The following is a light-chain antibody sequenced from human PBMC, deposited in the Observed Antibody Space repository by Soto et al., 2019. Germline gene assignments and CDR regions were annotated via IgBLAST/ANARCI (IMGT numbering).Light chain of an antibody. V-gene: IGLV2-14*01. Sequence: QSALTQPASVSGSPGQSITISCTGTSSDVGGLNYVSWYQHHPGNAPKLIIYEVTYRPSGVSDRFSGSKSDNTASLTISGLQTEDEADYFCSSFTISSTWVFGGGTKLTV. CDR1: SSDVGGLNY. CDR2: EVT. CDR3: SSFTISSTWV. J-gene: IGLJ3*02.